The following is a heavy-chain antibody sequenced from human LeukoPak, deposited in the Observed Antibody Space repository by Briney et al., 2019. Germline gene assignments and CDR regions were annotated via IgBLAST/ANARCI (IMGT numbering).Heavy chain of an antibody. CDR2: ISGSGGST. J-gene: IGHJ4*02. Sequence: PGGSLRLSCAASGFTFSSYGMTWVRQAPGKGLEWVSGISGSGGSTNYADSVKGRFTISRHNSKNTLYLQMNSLRAEDTAVYYCIGSGSTFDYWGQGTLVTVSS. V-gene: IGHV3-23*01. CDR1: GFTFSSYG. D-gene: IGHD2-15*01. CDR3: IGSGSTFDY.